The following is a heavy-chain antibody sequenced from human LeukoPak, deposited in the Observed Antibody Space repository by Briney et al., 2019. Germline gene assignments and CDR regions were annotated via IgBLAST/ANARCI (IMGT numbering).Heavy chain of an antibody. CDR2: IWYDESNK. J-gene: IGHJ4*02. Sequence: GRSLRLSCAASGFSFSSYGMHWVRQAPGKGLEWVAVIWYDESNKNYADSVKGRFTISRDNSKNMLYLQMNSLRVEDTAVYYCASHGGLWGQGTLVTVSS. CDR1: GFSFSSYG. CDR3: ASHGGL. D-gene: IGHD5-12*01. V-gene: IGHV3-33*01.